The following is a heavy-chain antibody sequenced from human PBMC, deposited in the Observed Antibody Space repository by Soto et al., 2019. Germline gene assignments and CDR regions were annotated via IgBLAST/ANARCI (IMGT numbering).Heavy chain of an antibody. CDR2: MNPNSGNT. CDR1: GYTFTSYD. Sequence: GAPVKVSCKASGYTFTSYDINWVRQATGQGLEWMGWMNPNSGNTGYAQKYQGRVTMTRNTSISTAYLELSSLRSEDTAVYYCARKYSSSSYYYGMDVWGQGTTVTVSS. CDR3: ARKYSSSSYYYGMDV. J-gene: IGHJ6*02. V-gene: IGHV1-8*01. D-gene: IGHD6-6*01.